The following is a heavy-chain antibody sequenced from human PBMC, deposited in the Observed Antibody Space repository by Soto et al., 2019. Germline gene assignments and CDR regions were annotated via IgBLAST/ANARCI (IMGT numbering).Heavy chain of an antibody. V-gene: IGHV3-15*01. CDR1: GFLFPNAW. J-gene: IGHJ4*02. CDR3: ATMGLYCSGGSCYSDN. CDR2: IKNKGDGGTA. D-gene: IGHD2-15*01. Sequence: EVQLVASGGGLVKTGGSLRLSCAGSGFLFPNAWMSWFRQAPGKGLEWVGHIKNKGDGGTADHAAAVKGRFVISRDDSERMVFLQMNSLKVEDTAVYYCATMGLYCSGGSCYSDNCGQGALVTVSS.